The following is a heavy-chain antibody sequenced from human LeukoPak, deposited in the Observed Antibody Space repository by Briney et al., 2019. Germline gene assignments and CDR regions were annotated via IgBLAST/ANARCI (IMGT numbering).Heavy chain of an antibody. CDR1: GFSVTNNY. CDR3: ARGDGYNILDY. V-gene: IGHV3-53*01. Sequence: GGSLRLSCAVSGFSVTNNYMSWVRQAPGKGLEWVSVFYVGGATYYADSVKGRFTISRDNSENTLYLQMKSLRAEDTAVYYCARGDGYNILDYWGQGTLVTVSS. CDR2: FYVGGAT. J-gene: IGHJ4*02. D-gene: IGHD5-24*01.